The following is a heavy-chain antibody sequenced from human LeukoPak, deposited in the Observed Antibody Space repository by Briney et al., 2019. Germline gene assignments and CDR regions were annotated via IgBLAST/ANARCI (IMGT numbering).Heavy chain of an antibody. D-gene: IGHD3-9*01. Sequence: SETLSLTCTVSGGSISSSSYYWGWIRRPPGKGLEWIGSIYYSGTTYYNPSLKSRVTISVDTSKNQFSLKLSSVTAADTAVYYCARRLARPGYFDYSGQGTLVTVSS. CDR2: IYYSGTT. CDR1: GGSISSSSYY. CDR3: ARRLARPGYFDY. J-gene: IGHJ4*02. V-gene: IGHV4-39*01.